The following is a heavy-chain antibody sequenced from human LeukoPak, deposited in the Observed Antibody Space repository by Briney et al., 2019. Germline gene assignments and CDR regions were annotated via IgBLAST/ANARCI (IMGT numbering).Heavy chain of an antibody. CDR3: ARVGYSGYDQQFDY. V-gene: IGHV3-48*01. Sequence: GGSLRLSCAASGFTFSSYSMNWVRQAPGKGLEWVSYISSSSSTIYYADSVKGRFTISRDNAKNSLYLQMNSLRAEDTAVYYCARVGYSGYDQQFDYWGQGTLVTVS. J-gene: IGHJ4*02. CDR2: ISSSSSTI. D-gene: IGHD5-12*01. CDR1: GFTFSSYS.